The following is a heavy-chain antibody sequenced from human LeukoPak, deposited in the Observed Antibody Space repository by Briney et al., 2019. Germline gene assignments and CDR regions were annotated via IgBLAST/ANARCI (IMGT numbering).Heavy chain of an antibody. CDR2: IYYSGST. CDR1: GGSISNSNYY. Sequence: PSETLSLTCTVSGGSISNSNYYWGWIRQPPGKGLEWIGSIYYSGSTYYNPSLKSRVTISVDTSKNQFSLKLSSVTAADTAVYYCARSQTYNWNDVWFDPWGQGTLVTVSS. D-gene: IGHD1-20*01. CDR3: ARSQTYNWNDVWFDP. J-gene: IGHJ5*02. V-gene: IGHV4-39*07.